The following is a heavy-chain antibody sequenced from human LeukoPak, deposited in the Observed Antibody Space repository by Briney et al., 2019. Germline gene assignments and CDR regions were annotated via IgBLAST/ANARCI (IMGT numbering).Heavy chain of an antibody. CDR3: ARVAVVRGVIAAYYFDY. J-gene: IGHJ4*02. Sequence: GGSLRLSCAASGFTFSDYYMSWIRQAPGKGLEWVSYISGSSSSTSYADSLKGRFTISRDNAKNSLYPQMNSLRAEDTAVYYCARVAVVRGVIAAYYFDYWGQGTVVTVSS. CDR1: GFTFSDYY. V-gene: IGHV3-11*06. CDR2: ISGSSSST. D-gene: IGHD3-10*01.